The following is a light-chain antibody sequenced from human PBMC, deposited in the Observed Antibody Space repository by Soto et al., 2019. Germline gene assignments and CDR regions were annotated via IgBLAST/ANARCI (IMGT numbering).Light chain of an antibody. V-gene: IGKV3-15*01. CDR1: QSVSSN. CDR2: AAS. J-gene: IGKJ1*01. Sequence: EIVKTQSPATLSVSPGGRATLSCRASQSVSSNLAWYQQKPGQAPRLLIYAASTRATGIPARFSGSGSGTEFTLTISSLQSEDFAVYYCQQYNNWPVFGQGTKVDIK. CDR3: QQYNNWPV.